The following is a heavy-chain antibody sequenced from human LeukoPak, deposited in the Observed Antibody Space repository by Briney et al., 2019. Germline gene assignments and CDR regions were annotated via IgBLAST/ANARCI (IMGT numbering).Heavy chain of an antibody. CDR2: INPNSGGT. Sequence: ASVKVSCKASGYTFTGYYMHWVRQAPGQGLVWVGCINPNSGGTNYAQKFQGRVTMTRDTSISTAYMELSRLRSDDTAVYYCARVPIVVVPAAILHWFDPWGQGTLVTVSS. CDR1: GYTFTGYY. J-gene: IGHJ5*02. CDR3: ARVPIVVVPAAILHWFDP. V-gene: IGHV1-2*02. D-gene: IGHD2-2*02.